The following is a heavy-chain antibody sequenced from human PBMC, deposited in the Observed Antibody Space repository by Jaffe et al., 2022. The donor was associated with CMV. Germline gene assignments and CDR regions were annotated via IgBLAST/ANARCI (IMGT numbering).Heavy chain of an antibody. D-gene: IGHD3-22*01. CDR3: ARKGGDYYDSSGWLVYYYYMDV. CDR2: IWYDGSNK. J-gene: IGHJ6*03. Sequence: QVQLVESGGGVVQPGRSLRLSCAASGFTFSSYGMHWVRQAPGKGLEWVAVIWYDGSNKYYADSVKGRFTISRDNSKNTLYLQMNSLRAEDTAVYYCARKGGDYYDSSGWLVYYYYMDVWGKGTTVTVSS. CDR1: GFTFSSYG. V-gene: IGHV3-33*08.